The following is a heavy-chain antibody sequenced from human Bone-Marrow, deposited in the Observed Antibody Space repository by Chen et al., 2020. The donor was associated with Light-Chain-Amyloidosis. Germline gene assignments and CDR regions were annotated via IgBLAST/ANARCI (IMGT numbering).Heavy chain of an antibody. CDR3: TRGGRTDY. Sequence: EVNLVESGGGLVKPGGSLRLSCAASGFTFSGAWMSWVRQAPGKGLEWVGRIKSDGGGGTTDDAATVEGRMRISRDDSKKTMDLQRGSRKREDKAMYYCTRGGRTDYWGQGTLVIVAS. CDR1: GFTFSGAW. V-gene: IGHV3-15*01. D-gene: IGHD2-15*01. CDR2: IKSDGGGGTT. J-gene: IGHJ4*02.